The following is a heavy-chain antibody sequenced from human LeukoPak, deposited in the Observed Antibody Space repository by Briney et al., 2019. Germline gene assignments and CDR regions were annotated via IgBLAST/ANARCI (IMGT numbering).Heavy chain of an antibody. D-gene: IGHD3-16*02. CDR2: VNLQGGT. CDR1: GGSITQTNY. J-gene: IGHJ4*02. CDR3: AREGGSYRPLDY. V-gene: IGHV4-4*02. Sequence: SSETLSLTCDVPGGSITQTNYGTWVRQPPGKGLECIGEVNLQGGTNYNPSLLRRVAISVDTSANHVSLQMTSVTAADTAVYYCAREGGSYRPLDYSGQGTLVTVSS.